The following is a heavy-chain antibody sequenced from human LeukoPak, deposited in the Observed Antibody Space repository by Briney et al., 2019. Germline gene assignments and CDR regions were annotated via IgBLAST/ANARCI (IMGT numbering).Heavy chain of an antibody. CDR2: IYTSGST. V-gene: IGHV4-61*02. CDR3: AREGHYYDSSGQDY. Sequence: SETLSRTCTVSGGSISSGSYYWSWIRQPAGKGLEWIGRIYTSGSTNYNPSLKSRVTISVDTSKNQFSLKLSSVTAADTAVYYCAREGHYYDSSGQDYWGQGTLVTVSS. J-gene: IGHJ4*02. D-gene: IGHD3-22*01. CDR1: GGSISSGSYY.